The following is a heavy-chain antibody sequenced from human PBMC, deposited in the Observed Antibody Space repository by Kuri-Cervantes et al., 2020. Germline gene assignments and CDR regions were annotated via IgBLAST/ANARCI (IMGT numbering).Heavy chain of an antibody. CDR3: ARDQGSSTLWYYYGMDV. J-gene: IGHJ6*02. D-gene: IGHD6-6*01. Sequence: SETLSLTCTVSGGSISSYYWIWIRQPAGKGLEWIGRIYTSGSTNYNPSLKSRVTMSVDTSKNQFSLKLSSVTAADTAVYYCARDQGSSTLWYYYGMDVWGQGATVTVSS. CDR1: GGSISSYY. CDR2: IYTSGST. V-gene: IGHV4-4*07.